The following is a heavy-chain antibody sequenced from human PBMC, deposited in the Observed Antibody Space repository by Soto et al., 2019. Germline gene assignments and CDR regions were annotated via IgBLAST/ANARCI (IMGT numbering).Heavy chain of an antibody. CDR1: GFTFSNYG. Sequence: AGGSLRLSCAASGFTFSNYGMHWVRQAPGKXLEWLAIISHDGSDLKYADSVKGRLTISRDNSRNTLYLQIDSRRPEDTAMYYFAKWFSILGVIPGPNGLIDSWAQDTLVPVSS. V-gene: IGHV3-30*18. CDR3: AKWFSILGVIPGPNGLIDS. CDR2: ISHDGSDL. D-gene: IGHD3-3*01. J-gene: IGHJ4*02.